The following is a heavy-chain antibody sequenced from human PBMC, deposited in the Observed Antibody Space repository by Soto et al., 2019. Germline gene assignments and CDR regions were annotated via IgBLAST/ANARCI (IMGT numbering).Heavy chain of an antibody. CDR3: ARDPGIASDAFDI. Sequence: PGGSLRLSCAASGFTFSNAWMNWVRQAPGKGLEWVGRIKSKTDGGTTDYAAPVKGRFTISRDDSKNTLYLQMNSLRAEDTAVYYCARDPGIASDAFDIWGQGTMVTVSS. V-gene: IGHV3-15*07. CDR2: IKSKTDGGTT. D-gene: IGHD2-21*01. CDR1: GFTFSNAW. J-gene: IGHJ3*02.